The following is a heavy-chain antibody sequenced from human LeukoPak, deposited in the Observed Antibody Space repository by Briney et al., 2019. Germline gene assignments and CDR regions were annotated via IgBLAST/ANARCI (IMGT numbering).Heavy chain of an antibody. CDR1: GYTFTSYY. Sequence: WASVKVSCKASGYTFTSYYMHWVRQAPGQGLEWMGIINPSGGSTSYAQKFQGRVTMTRDTSTSTVYMELSSLRSEDTAMYYCARDLSEVTYDSSGYPYHDAFDIWGQGTMVTVSS. CDR3: ARDLSEVTYDSSGYPYHDAFDI. J-gene: IGHJ3*02. D-gene: IGHD3-22*01. V-gene: IGHV1-46*01. CDR2: INPSGGST.